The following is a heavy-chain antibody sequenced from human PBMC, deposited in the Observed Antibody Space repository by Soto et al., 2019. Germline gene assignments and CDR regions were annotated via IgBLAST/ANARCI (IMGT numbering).Heavy chain of an antibody. J-gene: IGHJ4*02. V-gene: IGHV4-61*01. D-gene: IGHD2-15*01. CDR1: GGSVSSGSYY. Sequence: QVQLQESGPGLVKPSETLSLTCTVSGGSVSSGSYYWSWIRQPPGKGLEWIGYIYYSGSTNYNPPLQSRVTISVDTSKNQFSLKLSAVTAADTAVYYCAREGGGAYCSGGSCYSGIYFDYWGQGTLVTVSS. CDR3: AREGGGAYCSGGSCYSGIYFDY. CDR2: IYYSGST.